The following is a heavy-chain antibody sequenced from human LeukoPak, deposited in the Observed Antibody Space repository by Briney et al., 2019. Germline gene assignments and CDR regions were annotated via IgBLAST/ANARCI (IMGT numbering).Heavy chain of an antibody. V-gene: IGHV3-23*01. D-gene: IGHD4-17*01. CDR2: ITRSDDNT. CDR1: GFTFSSYA. J-gene: IGHJ4*02. CDR3: AKDGSYGDFDF. Sequence: GGSLRLSCAASGFTFSSYAMGWVRQAPGKGLEWVSGITRSDDNTYYADSVKGRFTISRDKSKNMLLLQMNSLTAEDTAIYYCAKDGSYGDFDFWGRGTLVTVSP.